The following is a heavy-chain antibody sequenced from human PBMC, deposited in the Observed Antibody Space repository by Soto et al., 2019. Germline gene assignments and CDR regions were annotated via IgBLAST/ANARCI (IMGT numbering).Heavy chain of an antibody. CDR2: IYPGDSDT. CDR1: GYSFTSDW. D-gene: IGHD3-22*01. J-gene: IGHJ4*02. CDR3: ARAQYYFESNSYYFDY. Sequence: PGESLKLSCEGSGYSFTSDWIGWVRQMPGKGLEWMGVIYPGDSDTRYSPSFQGQVTISADKSVRTAYLQWSSLKASDTAMYYCARAQYYFESNSYYFDYWGQGTLVTVSS. V-gene: IGHV5-51*01.